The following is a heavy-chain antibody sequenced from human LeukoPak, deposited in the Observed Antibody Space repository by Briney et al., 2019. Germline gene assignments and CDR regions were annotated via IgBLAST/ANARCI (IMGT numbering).Heavy chain of an antibody. CDR1: AFSFTNAW. V-gene: IGHV3-15*01. CDR3: TTDRGTTGTTDLDY. D-gene: IGHD1-1*01. CDR2: IRSKTVGGTT. Sequence: PGGSLGLSCAASAFSFTNAWMSWVRQAPGKGLEWFARIRSKTVGGTTDYAAPVKGRFTISRGDSKNKVYLQMNSLKTEDTAVYYCTTDRGTTGTTDLDYWGQGTLVTVSS. J-gene: IGHJ4*02.